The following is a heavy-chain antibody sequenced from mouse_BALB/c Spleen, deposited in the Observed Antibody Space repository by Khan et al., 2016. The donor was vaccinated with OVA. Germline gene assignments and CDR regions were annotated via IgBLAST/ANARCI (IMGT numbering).Heavy chain of an antibody. V-gene: IGHV1-4*01. CDR3: VRDGAYHRNDGWFAY. J-gene: IGHJ3*01. CDR1: GYTFTSYT. CDR2: INPSNGYT. Sequence: QVQLQQSGAELARPGASVKMSCEASGYTFTSYTIHWIKKRPGQGLEWIGYINPSNGYTNYNQKFKDKATLTTDKSSTTAYLQLSSLTSDDSAVYNGVRDGAYHRNDGWFAYWGQGTLVTVSA. D-gene: IGHD2-14*01.